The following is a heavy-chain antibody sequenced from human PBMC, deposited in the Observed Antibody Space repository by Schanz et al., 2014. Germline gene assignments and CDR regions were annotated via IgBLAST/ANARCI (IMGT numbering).Heavy chain of an antibody. V-gene: IGHV3-NL1*01. CDR2: ISGSGGST. Sequence: QVQLVESGGGVVQPGRSLRLSCAASGFTFSSYGMHWVRQAPGKGLEWVSAISGSGGSTYYADSVKGRFTISRDNSKNTLYLQMSSRRAEDTAVYYCARGGPAYYFDDWGQGTLVTVSS. CDR1: GFTFSSYG. CDR3: ARGGPAYYFDD. J-gene: IGHJ4*02.